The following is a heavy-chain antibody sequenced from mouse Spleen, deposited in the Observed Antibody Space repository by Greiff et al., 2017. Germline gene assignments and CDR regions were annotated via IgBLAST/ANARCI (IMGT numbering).Heavy chain of an antibody. CDR1: GYTFTSYW. J-gene: IGHJ4*01. V-gene: IGHV1-53*01. CDR3: ARWRSIYDYPYYAMDY. CDR2: INPSNGGT. D-gene: IGHD1-3*01. Sequence: QVQLQQPGTELVKPGASVKLSCKASGYTFTSYWMHWVKQRPGQGLEWIGNINPSNGGTNYNEKFKSKATLTVDKSSSTAYMQLSSLTSEDSAVYYCARWRSIYDYPYYAMDYWGQGTSVTVSS.